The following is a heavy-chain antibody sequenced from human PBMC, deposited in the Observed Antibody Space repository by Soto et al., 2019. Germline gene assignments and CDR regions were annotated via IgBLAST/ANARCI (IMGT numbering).Heavy chain of an antibody. CDR3: ARLFRRLRDSTGMDV. CDR1: GGSINNGGYT. Sequence: SETLSLTCVVSGGSINNGGYTWTWIRQSPGKGLEWIGYIYHSGTTIYSPSLKRRVTISIDRSKNQFSLKLSSVTAADTAVYYCARLFRRLRDSTGMDVWGQGAKVTVSS. V-gene: IGHV4-30-2*06. D-gene: IGHD3-10*02. J-gene: IGHJ6*02. CDR2: IYHSGTT.